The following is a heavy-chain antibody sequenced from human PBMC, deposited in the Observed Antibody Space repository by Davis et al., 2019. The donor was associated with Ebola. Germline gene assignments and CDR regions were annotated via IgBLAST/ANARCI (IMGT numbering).Heavy chain of an antibody. Sequence: SVKVSCKAPGGTFSSYAISWVRQSPGQGLEWMGGIIPIFGTANYAQKFQGRVTITADESTSTVYMELSSLRSEDTAVYYCAWAGITIFGVVIVNDMDVWGQGTTVTVSS. V-gene: IGHV1-69*13. CDR3: AWAGITIFGVVIVNDMDV. CDR2: IIPIFGTA. CDR1: GGTFSSYA. J-gene: IGHJ6*02. D-gene: IGHD3-3*01.